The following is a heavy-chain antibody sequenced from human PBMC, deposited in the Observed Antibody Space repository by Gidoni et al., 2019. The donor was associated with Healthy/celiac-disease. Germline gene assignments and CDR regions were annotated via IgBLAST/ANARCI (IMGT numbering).Heavy chain of an antibody. Sequence: QVQLQESGPGLVKPSETLSLTCTVSGGSISSYYWSWIRQPPGKGLEWIGYIYYSGSTNYNPSLKSRVTISVDTSKNQFSLKLSSVTAADTAVYYCARERMLADSSSRLGFDPWGQGTLVTVSS. V-gene: IGHV4-59*01. CDR1: GGSISSYY. D-gene: IGHD6-13*01. CDR2: IYYSGST. CDR3: ARERMLADSSSRLGFDP. J-gene: IGHJ5*02.